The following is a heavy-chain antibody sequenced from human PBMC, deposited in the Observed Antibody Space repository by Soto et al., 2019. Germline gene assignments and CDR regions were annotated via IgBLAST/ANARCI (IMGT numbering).Heavy chain of an antibody. CDR1: GYTFTSYG. D-gene: IGHD6-13*01. J-gene: IGHJ5*02. V-gene: IGHV1-18*01. Sequence: QVQLVQSGAEVKKPGASVKVSCKASGYTFTSYGISWVRQAPGQGLEWMGWISAYNGNTNYAQKLQDRVTMTTDTSTSTAYMELRSLRSDDTAVYYCARVVHPSSWYVGGWFDPWGQGTLVTVSS. CDR2: ISAYNGNT. CDR3: ARVVHPSSWYVGGWFDP.